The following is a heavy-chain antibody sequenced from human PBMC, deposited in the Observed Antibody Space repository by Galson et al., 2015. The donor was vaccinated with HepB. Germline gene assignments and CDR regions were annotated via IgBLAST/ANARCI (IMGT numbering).Heavy chain of an antibody. V-gene: IGHV1-69*04. Sequence: SVKVSCKASGGTFSNYAISWVRQAPGQGLEWMGNIIPMFGIANYAQKFQGRVTITADQSTTTAYMEMRRLKSEDTAVYYCARDGGYGWFDPWGQGTLVTVSS. CDR1: GGTFSNYA. CDR2: IIPMFGIA. D-gene: IGHD5-12*01. J-gene: IGHJ5*02. CDR3: ARDGGYGWFDP.